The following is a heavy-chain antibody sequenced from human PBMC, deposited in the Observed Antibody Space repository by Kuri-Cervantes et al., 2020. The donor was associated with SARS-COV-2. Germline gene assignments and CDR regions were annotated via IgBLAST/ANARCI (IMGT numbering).Heavy chain of an antibody. Sequence: ASVKVSCKASGYTFTSDDINWVRQATGQGLEWMGWMNPNSGNTGYVEKFQGRVTMTRNTSISTAYMELSRLRSEDTAVYYCATAPAHCSSTSCYNWFDPWGQGTLVTVSS. CDR3: ATAPAHCSSTSCYNWFDP. CDR1: GYTFTSDD. D-gene: IGHD2-2*01. J-gene: IGHJ5*02. CDR2: MNPNSGNT. V-gene: IGHV1-8*01.